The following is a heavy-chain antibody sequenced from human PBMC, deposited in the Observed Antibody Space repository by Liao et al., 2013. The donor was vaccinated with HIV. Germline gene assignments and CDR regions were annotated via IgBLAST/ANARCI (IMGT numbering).Heavy chain of an antibody. CDR3: ARFDYGGDSRQTTLNAFDI. D-gene: IGHD4-23*01. CDR2: IYSRGST. V-gene: IGHV4-4*07. CDR1: GGSISSYY. J-gene: IGHJ3*02. Sequence: QVQLQESGPGLVKPSETLSLTCTVSGGSISSYYWTWIRQPAGKGLEWIGRIYSRGSTNYNPSLKSRVTMSVDTSKNQLSLKLSSVTAADTAVYYCARFDYGGDSRQTTLNAFDIWGQGTTVTVSS.